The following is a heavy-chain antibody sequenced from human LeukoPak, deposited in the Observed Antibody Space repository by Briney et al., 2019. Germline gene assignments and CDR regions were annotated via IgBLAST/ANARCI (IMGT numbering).Heavy chain of an antibody. CDR1: GGSFSGYY. CDR3: AGEASYNFDY. V-gene: IGHV4-34*01. J-gene: IGHJ4*02. D-gene: IGHD2-2*02. Sequence: SETLSLTCAVYGGSFSGYYWSWIRQPPGKGLEWIGEINHSGSTNYNPSLKSRVTISVDTSKNQFSLKLSSVTAADTAVYYCAGEASYNFDYWGQGTLVTVSS. CDR2: INHSGST.